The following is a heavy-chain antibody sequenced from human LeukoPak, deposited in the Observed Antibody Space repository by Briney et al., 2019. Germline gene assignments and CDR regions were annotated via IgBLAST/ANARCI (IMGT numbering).Heavy chain of an antibody. CDR1: GYTFTSYY. CDR2: INPSGGST. D-gene: IGHD3-10*01. V-gene: IGHV1-46*01. J-gene: IGHJ4*02. Sequence: ASVMVSCKASGYTFTSYYMHWVRQAPGQGLEWMGIINPSGGSTSYAQKFQGRVTMTRDTSTSTVYMELSSLRSEDTAVYYCAXXAXGSGDPYYFDYWGQGTLVTVSS. CDR3: AXXAXGSGDPYYFDY.